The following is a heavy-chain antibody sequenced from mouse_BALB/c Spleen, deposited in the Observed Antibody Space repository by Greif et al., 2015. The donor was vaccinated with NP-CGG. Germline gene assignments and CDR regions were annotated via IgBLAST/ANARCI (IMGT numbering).Heavy chain of an antibody. J-gene: IGHJ2*01. CDR3: AGYYFVDY. V-gene: IGHV1-18*01. Sequence: EVQLQQSRPELVKPGDSVKISCKTSGYTFTEYTMHWVKQSHGKSLEWIGGITPNNGGTSYNQTFMGKATLTVDKSSSTAYMELRSLKSEYAAVYYCAGYYFVDYWGQGTALTVS. D-gene: IGHD1-1*01. CDR2: ITPNNGGT. CDR1: GYTFTEYT.